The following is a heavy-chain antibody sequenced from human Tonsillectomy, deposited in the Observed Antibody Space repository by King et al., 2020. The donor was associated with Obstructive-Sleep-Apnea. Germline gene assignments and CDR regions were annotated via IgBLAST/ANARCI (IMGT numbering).Heavy chain of an antibody. CDR2: ISYYGSDK. J-gene: IGHJ5*02. D-gene: IGHD6-13*01. CDR3: GGYTSFDP. CDR1: GFTFSNYG. Sequence: VQLVESGGGVVQPGRSLRLSCAASGFTFSNYGMHWVRQAPGEGLEWGAIISYYGSDKYYADSLKGRFTISRDNSKSTLYLQMNSLRPEDTAVYYCGGYTSFDPWGQGTLVTVSS. V-gene: IGHV3-30*03.